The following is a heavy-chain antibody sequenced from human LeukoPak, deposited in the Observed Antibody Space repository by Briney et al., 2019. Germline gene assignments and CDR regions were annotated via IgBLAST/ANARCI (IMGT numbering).Heavy chain of an antibody. J-gene: IGHJ3*02. D-gene: IGHD3/OR15-3a*01. CDR1: GFTICSEC. CDR2: IKQGGTEK. CDR3: AGDGTGSDI. V-gene: IGHV3-7*01. Sequence: PGGSLSLSCEASGFTICSECMAWVRQAPGKGVEWVASIKQGGTEKKYVDSVKGRFTISRDNVKNSLYLQMNSLRAEDTAVYYCAGDGTGSDIWCDRAMVTVSS.